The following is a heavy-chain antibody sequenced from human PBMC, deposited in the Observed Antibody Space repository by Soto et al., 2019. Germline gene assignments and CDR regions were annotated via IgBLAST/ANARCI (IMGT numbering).Heavy chain of an antibody. CDR3: AREAIDISGRGMDL. CDR2: ITSDGSSR. CDR1: GFTLSRHW. D-gene: IGHD5-12*01. V-gene: IGHV3-74*01. J-gene: IGHJ5*02. Sequence: EEQLVESGGGSVQPGGSLRLHCIASGFTLSRHWMYWVRQAPGKGLSWVSRITSDGSSRRYAEFANGRFTVSRDNAKKTLFLEIKNLRAADTAVYYCAREAIDISGRGMDLWGQGTLVTVSS.